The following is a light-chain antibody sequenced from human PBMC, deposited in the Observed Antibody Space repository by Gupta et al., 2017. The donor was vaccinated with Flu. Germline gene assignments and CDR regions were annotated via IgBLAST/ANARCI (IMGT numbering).Light chain of an antibody. CDR1: SSNIGNNY. J-gene: IGLJ2*01. CDR2: DSD. CDR3: GTWDSSLSAGV. Sequence: QSVLTQPPSVSAAPGQKVTISCSGSSSNIGNNYVSWYQQFPGRAHKLRMYDSDKRPSGIPDRFAGSKSGTSATLGITGLQTGDEADDYCGTWDSSLSAGVFGGGTRLAVL. V-gene: IGLV1-51*01.